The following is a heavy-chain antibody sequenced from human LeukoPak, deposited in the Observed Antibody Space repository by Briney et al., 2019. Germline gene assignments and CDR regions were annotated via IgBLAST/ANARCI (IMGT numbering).Heavy chain of an antibody. CDR1: GDSITTYY. CDR2: SFHTGNT. V-gene: IGHV4-59*12. CDR3: ATAIGVGSFDAFDI. Sequence: SETLSLTCTVSGDSITTYYWSWLRQPPGKGLEWIGYSFHTGNTNYNPSLESRVAISIDTSKNHLSLRLTFVTAADTAIYYCATAIGVGSFDAFDIWGQGAKVAVSS. J-gene: IGHJ3*02. D-gene: IGHD3-3*01.